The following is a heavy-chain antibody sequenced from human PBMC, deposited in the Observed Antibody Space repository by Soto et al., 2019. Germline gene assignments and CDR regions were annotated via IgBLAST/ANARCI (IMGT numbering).Heavy chain of an antibody. CDR2: IYWDDDK. CDR3: AHSLGEHWFDP. Sequence: QITLKESGPTLVKSTQTLTLTCTFSGFSLTTSGVGVGWIRQPPGKALEWLALIYWDDDKRYSPSLKSRLTITKDTSTNQVVLMMTNMDPVDTATYYCAHSLGEHWFDPWGQGTLVTVSS. CDR1: GFSLTTSGVG. J-gene: IGHJ5*02. D-gene: IGHD3-16*01. V-gene: IGHV2-5*02.